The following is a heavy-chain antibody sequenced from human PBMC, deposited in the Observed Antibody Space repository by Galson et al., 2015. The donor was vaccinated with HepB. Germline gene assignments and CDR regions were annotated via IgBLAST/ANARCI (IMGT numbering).Heavy chain of an antibody. J-gene: IGHJ5*02. CDR2: ISSTRTI. CDR3: ARDQEGGSYAP. V-gene: IGHV3-69-1*01. D-gene: IGHD1-26*01. CDR1: GFTFSNYN. Sequence: SLRLSCAASGFTFSNYNMNWVRQAPGRGLKWVSYISSTRTIYYADSVKGRFTISRDNAKNSLYLQMSSLRAEDTAVYYCARDQEGGSYAPWGQGTLVTVSS.